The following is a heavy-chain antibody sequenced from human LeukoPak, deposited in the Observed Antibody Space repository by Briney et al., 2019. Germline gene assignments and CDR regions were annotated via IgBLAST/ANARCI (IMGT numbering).Heavy chain of an antibody. D-gene: IGHD2-15*01. Sequence: PGGSLRLSCAASGXTFSSYEVNWVRQAPGKGLEWVSYISSSGSTIYYADSVKGRFTISRDNAKNSLYLQMNSLRAEDTAVYYCARERIGDDAFDIWGQGTMVTVSS. CDR2: ISSSGSTI. V-gene: IGHV3-48*03. CDR3: ARERIGDDAFDI. CDR1: GXTFSSYE. J-gene: IGHJ3*02.